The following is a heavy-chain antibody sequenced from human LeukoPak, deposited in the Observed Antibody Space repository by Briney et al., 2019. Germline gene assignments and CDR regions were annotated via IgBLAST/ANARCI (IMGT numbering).Heavy chain of an antibody. J-gene: IGHJ6*03. V-gene: IGHV3-30*02. Sequence: GGSLRLSCAASGFTFSSYGMHWVRQAPGKGLEWVAFIRYDGSNKYYADSVKGRFTISRDNSKNTLYLQMNSLRAEDTAVYYCAKDPSLIVFSQIAVAPMDVWGKGTTVTISS. CDR1: GFTFSSYG. D-gene: IGHD6-13*01. CDR2: IRYDGSNK. CDR3: AKDPSLIVFSQIAVAPMDV.